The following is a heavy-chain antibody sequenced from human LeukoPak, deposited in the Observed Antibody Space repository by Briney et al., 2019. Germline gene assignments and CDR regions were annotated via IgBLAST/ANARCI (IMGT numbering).Heavy chain of an antibody. Sequence: SETLSLTCTVSGGSISNYYWSWIRQPARKGLEWIGRIYTSGTTNYNPSLKSRVTMSVDTSKNQFSLKLSSVTAADTAVYYCARLPPPQLAYFDYWGQGTLVTVSS. CDR3: ARLPPPQLAYFDY. CDR1: GGSISNYY. J-gene: IGHJ4*02. D-gene: IGHD6-19*01. CDR2: IYTSGTT. V-gene: IGHV4-4*07.